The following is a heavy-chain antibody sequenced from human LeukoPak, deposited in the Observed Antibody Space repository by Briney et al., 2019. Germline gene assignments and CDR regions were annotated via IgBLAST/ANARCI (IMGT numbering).Heavy chain of an antibody. V-gene: IGHV3-53*01. CDR3: ARDRGYYGIGY. Sequence: PGGSLRLSCAASGFTVSSNYMSWVRQAPGKGLEWVSVIYSGGSTYYADSVKGRFTISRDNSKNTLYLQMNSLRAEDTAVYYSARDRGYYGIGYWGQGTLVTVSS. CDR2: IYSGGST. J-gene: IGHJ4*02. D-gene: IGHD3-10*01. CDR1: GFTVSSNY.